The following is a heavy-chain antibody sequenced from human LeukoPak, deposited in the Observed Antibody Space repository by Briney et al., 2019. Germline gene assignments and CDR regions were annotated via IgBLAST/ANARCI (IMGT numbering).Heavy chain of an antibody. CDR2: INPNSGGT. CDR1: GYTFTSYG. CDR3: ARGGGITMVRGVIPYFDY. Sequence: ASVKVSCKASGYTFTSYGISWVRQAPGQGLEWMGWINPNSGGTNYAQKFQGRVTMTRDTSISTAYMELSRLRSDDTAVYYCARGGGITMVRGVIPYFDYWGQGTLVTVSS. V-gene: IGHV1-2*02. J-gene: IGHJ4*02. D-gene: IGHD3-10*01.